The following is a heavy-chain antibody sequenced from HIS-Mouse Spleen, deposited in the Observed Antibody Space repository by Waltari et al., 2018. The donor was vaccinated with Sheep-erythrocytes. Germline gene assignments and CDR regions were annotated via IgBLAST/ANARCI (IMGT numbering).Heavy chain of an antibody. D-gene: IGHD3-9*01. CDR1: GYSISSGYY. Sequence: QVQLQESGPGLVKPSETLSLTCTVSGYSISSGYYWCWIRQPPGKGLEWIGSIYHSGSTYHHPSLKSRVPISVGTSKIQFSLKLSSVTAADTAVYYCARDLGYDILTGYYSDAFDIWGQGTMVTVSS. J-gene: IGHJ3*02. CDR2: IYHSGST. CDR3: ARDLGYDILTGYYSDAFDI. V-gene: IGHV4-38-2*02.